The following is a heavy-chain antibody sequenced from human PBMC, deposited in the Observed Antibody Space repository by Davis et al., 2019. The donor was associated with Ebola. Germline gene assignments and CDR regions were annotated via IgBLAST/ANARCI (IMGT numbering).Heavy chain of an antibody. D-gene: IGHD3-10*01. CDR1: GYTFTSYA. V-gene: IGHV1-3*01. J-gene: IGHJ4*02. CDR3: ARDAGSYFNY. CDR2: INAGNGNT. Sequence: AASVKVSCKASGYTFTSYAMHWVRQAPGQRLECMGWINAGNGNTKYSQKFQGRVTMTRDTSTSTVYMELSSLRSEDTAVYYCARDAGSYFNYWGLGTLVTVSS.